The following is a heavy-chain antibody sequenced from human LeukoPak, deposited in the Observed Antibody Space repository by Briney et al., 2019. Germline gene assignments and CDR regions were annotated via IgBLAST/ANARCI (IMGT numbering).Heavy chain of an antibody. Sequence: GGSLRLSCAASGFTFSSYGMHWVRQAPGKGLEWVAVIWYDGSNKYYADSVKGRFTISRDNSKNTLYLQMNSLRAEDTAVYYCAKGGRYFDWLSPYMDVGGKGTTVTVSS. D-gene: IGHD3-9*01. V-gene: IGHV3-33*06. CDR1: GFTFSSYG. CDR2: IWYDGSNK. J-gene: IGHJ6*03. CDR3: AKGGRYFDWLSPYMDV.